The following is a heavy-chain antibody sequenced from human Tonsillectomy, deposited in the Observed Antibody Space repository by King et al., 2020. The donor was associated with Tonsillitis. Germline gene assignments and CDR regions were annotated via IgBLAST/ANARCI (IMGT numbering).Heavy chain of an antibody. CDR2: ISAYNDNT. CDR1: GYTFITYG. J-gene: IGHJ4*02. CDR3: ARGRAAAGPTSVNY. Sequence: QLVQSGTEVKKPGASVKVSCKASGYTFITYGISWVRQAPGQGLEWMGWISAYNDNTNYAQKFQGRVTMTTDTSTSTAYMELRSLRSDDTAVYYCARGRAAAGPTSVNYWGQGTLVTVSS. V-gene: IGHV1-18*01. D-gene: IGHD6-13*01.